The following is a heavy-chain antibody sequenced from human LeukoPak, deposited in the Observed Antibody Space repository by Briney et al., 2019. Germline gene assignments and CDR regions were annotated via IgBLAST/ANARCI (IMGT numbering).Heavy chain of an antibody. Sequence: SETLSLTCTVSGGSISSSSYYWGWIRQPPGKGLEWIGSIYYSGSTYYNPSLKSRVTISVDTSKNQFSLKLSSVTAADTAVYYCAREPDYYGSGSYDEAVDYWGQGTLVTVSS. CDR2: IYYSGST. D-gene: IGHD3-10*01. J-gene: IGHJ4*02. V-gene: IGHV4-39*07. CDR3: AREPDYYGSGSYDEAVDY. CDR1: GGSISSSSYY.